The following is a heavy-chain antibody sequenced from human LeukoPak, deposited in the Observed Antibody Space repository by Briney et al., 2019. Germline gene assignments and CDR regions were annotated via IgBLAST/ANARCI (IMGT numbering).Heavy chain of an antibody. D-gene: IGHD5-18*01. CDR2: IIPILGIA. J-gene: IGHJ4*02. CDR1: GYTFTSYG. V-gene: IGHV1-69*04. CDR3: ARGGANSYGSDY. Sequence: SVKVSCKASGYTFTSYGISRVRQAPGQGLEWMGRIIPILGIANYAQKFQGRVTITADKSTSTAYMELSSLRSEDTAVYYCARGGANSYGSDYWGQGTLVTVSS.